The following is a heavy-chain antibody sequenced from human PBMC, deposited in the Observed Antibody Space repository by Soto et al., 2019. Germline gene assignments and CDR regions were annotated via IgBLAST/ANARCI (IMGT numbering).Heavy chain of an antibody. V-gene: IGHV3-21*01. J-gene: IGHJ5*02. Sequence: GGSLRLSCAASGFTFSSYSMNWVRQAPGKGLEWVSSISSSSSYIYYADSVKGRFTISRDNAKNSLYLQMNSLRAEDTAVYYCARHPERIAQIGWFDPWGQGTLVTVSS. CDR3: ARHPERIAQIGWFDP. CDR2: ISSSSSYI. CDR1: GFTFSSYS. D-gene: IGHD6-13*01.